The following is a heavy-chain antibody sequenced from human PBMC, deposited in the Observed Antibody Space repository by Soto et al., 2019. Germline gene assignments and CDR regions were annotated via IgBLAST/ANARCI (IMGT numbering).Heavy chain of an antibody. CDR3: ARDWFDA. CDR2: MKKDGSQK. J-gene: IGHJ5*02. CDR1: GFTFSNYW. Sequence: EVQLVESGGGLVQPGGSLRLSCVASGFTFSNYWMSWVRQAPGKGLEWVDNMKKDGSQKYYVDSVKGRFTISRDNARNSLYLQLNSLRVEYTAVYYCARDWFDAWGQGTLVTVSS. V-gene: IGHV3-7*01.